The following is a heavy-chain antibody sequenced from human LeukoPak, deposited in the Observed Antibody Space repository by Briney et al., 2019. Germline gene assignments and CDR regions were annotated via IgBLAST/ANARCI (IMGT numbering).Heavy chain of an antibody. CDR2: INSDVTIT. V-gene: IGHV3-74*01. J-gene: IGHJ4*02. Sequence: GGSLRLSCPASVCAFSNYYMHWLRQAPGKGLVWVSHINSDVTITNYADSVKGRFAISRDNAKNTLYLQMNSLRAVDAAVYWCTRGGLAAAQYFWGQGTLVTVSS. CDR3: TRGGLAAAQYF. CDR1: VCAFSNYY. D-gene: IGHD6-13*01.